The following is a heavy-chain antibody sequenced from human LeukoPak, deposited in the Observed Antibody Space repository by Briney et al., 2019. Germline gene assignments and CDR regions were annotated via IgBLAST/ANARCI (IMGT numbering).Heavy chain of an antibody. J-gene: IGHJ2*01. CDR2: INWNGGST. CDR1: GFTFSSYA. Sequence: GGSLRLSCAASGFTFSSYAMSWVRQAPGKGLEWVSDINWNGGSTGYADSVKGRFTISRDNAKNSLYLQMNSLRAEDTALYYCARNGRPIVVEWYFDLWGRGTLVTVS. D-gene: IGHD3-22*01. CDR3: ARNGRPIVVEWYFDL. V-gene: IGHV3-20*04.